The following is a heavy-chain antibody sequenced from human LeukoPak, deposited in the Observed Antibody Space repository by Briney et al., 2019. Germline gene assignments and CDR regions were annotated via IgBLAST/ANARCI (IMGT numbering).Heavy chain of an antibody. CDR3: ARDGGSSTKEPTGGYYYYGMDV. V-gene: IGHV3-53*01. CDR2: TYSDGST. D-gene: IGHD1-1*01. J-gene: IGHJ6*02. CDR1: GFTVSRNY. Sequence: GGSLRLSCAASGFTVSRNYMSWVREAPGKGLEWVSLTYSDGSTSYTESVKGRFTISRDNSKNTLSLQLNSLRAEDTAVYYCARDGGSSTKEPTGGYYYYGMDVWGQGTTVTVSS.